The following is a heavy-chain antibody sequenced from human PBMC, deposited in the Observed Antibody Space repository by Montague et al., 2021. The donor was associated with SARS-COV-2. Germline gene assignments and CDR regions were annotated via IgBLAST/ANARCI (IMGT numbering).Heavy chain of an antibody. D-gene: IGHD3-10*01. J-gene: IGHJ5*02. CDR1: GGSISTSY. CDR3: ARAVSVRRAVNWFDP. Sequence: SETLSLTCTVSGGSISTSYWSWIRQPPGKGLEWIGYVYYTGSTNXNPSLRSRVTISGDTSKNQFSLRLTSVTAADTAVYYCARAVSVRRAVNWFDPWGQGTLVTVSS. V-gene: IGHV4-59*01. CDR2: VYYTGST.